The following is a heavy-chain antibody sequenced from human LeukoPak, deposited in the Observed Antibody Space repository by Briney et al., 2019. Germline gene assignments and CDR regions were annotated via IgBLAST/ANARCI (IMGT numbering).Heavy chain of an antibody. V-gene: IGHV4-4*02. CDR1: GGSITTTNW. D-gene: IGHD1-26*01. Sequence: PSETLSLTCAVSGGSITTTNWWSWVRPPPGKGLEWIGEVHLNGATNYNPSLESRFSMSIDKSNNHLSLEVTSVTAADTAMYYCTRESGAFSPFGFWGQGTLVTVSS. CDR3: TRESGAFSPFGF. CDR2: VHLNGAT. J-gene: IGHJ4*02.